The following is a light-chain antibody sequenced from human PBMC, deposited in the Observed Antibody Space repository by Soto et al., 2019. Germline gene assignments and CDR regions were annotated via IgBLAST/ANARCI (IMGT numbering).Light chain of an antibody. J-gene: IGKJ1*01. Sequence: AIRMTQSPSSLSASTGDRVTIXCRASQGISSYLAWYQQKPGKAPKLLIYAASTLQSGVPSRFSGSGSGTDFTLTISCLQSEDFATYYCQQYYSYPRTFGQGTKVDIK. V-gene: IGKV1-8*01. CDR2: AAS. CDR1: QGISSY. CDR3: QQYYSYPRT.